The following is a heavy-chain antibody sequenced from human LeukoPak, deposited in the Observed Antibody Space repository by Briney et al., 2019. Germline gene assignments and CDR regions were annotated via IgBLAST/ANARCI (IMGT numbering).Heavy chain of an antibody. Sequence: GGSLRLSCAASGFTFRSYAMSWVRQAPGKGLEWVSAISGSGGSTYYADSVKGRFTISRDNSKNTLYLQMNSLRAEDTAVYYCAKADGWFGELPYFDYWGQGTLVTVSS. CDR2: ISGSGGST. J-gene: IGHJ4*02. CDR3: AKADGWFGELPYFDY. V-gene: IGHV3-23*01. CDR1: GFTFRSYA. D-gene: IGHD3-10*01.